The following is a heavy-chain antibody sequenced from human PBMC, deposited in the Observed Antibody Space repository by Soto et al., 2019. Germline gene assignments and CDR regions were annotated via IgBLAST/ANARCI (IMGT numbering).Heavy chain of an antibody. CDR3: ASDQINQNVFDF. CDR2: MYISGST. Sequence: QMQLQESGPGLVKPSETLSLTCSVAGVSISGYYWTWIRQTAGKGLEWIGRMYISGSTNYNPSLKSRAIMSIDTSKNYFSLKLRSVTAADTAVYYCASDQINQNVFDFWGQGTMVTVSS. CDR1: GVSISGYY. V-gene: IGHV4-4*07. J-gene: IGHJ3*01.